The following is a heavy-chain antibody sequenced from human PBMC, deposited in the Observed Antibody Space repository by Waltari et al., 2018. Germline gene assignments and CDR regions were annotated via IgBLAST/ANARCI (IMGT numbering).Heavy chain of an antibody. CDR1: GYRFTSYW. CDR2: IYPGDADT. Sequence: EVQLVPSGAEVKKPGESLTISCTGSGYRFTSYWTAWLRQMPGKVLEWMGIIYPGDADTRYSPSFQGQVTISADKSISTAYRQWSSLKASDTAMYYCASHAGGIAARPGYFDLWGRGTRVTVSS. D-gene: IGHD6-6*01. V-gene: IGHV5-51*01. J-gene: IGHJ2*01. CDR3: ASHAGGIAARPGYFDL.